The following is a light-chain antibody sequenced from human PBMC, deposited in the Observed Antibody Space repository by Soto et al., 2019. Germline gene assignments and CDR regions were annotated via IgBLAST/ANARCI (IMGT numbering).Light chain of an antibody. V-gene: IGLV2-11*01. J-gene: IGLJ3*02. CDR2: DVS. CDR3: CSYAGNKTVV. CDR1: SSDVGGYIY. Sequence: QSALTQPRSVSGPPGQSVTISCTGTSSDVGGYIYVSWYQQYPAKAPKVMIYDVSRRPSGVPDRFSGSKSGNTASLTISGLQAEDEAVYYCCSYAGNKTVVFGGGTKLTVL.